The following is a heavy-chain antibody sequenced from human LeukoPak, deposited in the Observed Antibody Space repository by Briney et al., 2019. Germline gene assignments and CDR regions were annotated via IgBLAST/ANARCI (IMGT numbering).Heavy chain of an antibody. Sequence: GGSLRLSCAASGFTFSSYAMSWVRQAPGKGLEWVSAISASGASTYYADSVKGRFTISRDSSKNSLYLQMNSLRAEDTAVYYCARRRYNWNAIDYWGQGTLVTVSS. CDR1: GFTFSSYA. J-gene: IGHJ4*02. V-gene: IGHV3-23*01. CDR3: ARRRYNWNAIDY. CDR2: ISASGAST. D-gene: IGHD1-20*01.